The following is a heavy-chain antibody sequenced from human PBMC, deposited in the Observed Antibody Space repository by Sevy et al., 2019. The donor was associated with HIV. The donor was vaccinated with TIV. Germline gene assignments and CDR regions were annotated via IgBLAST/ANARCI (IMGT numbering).Heavy chain of an antibody. CDR1: GGTFSSYA. V-gene: IGHV1-69*13. J-gene: IGHJ5*02. CDR3: ARATTIFSTTVGWFDP. Sequence: ASVKVSCKASGGTFSSYAISWVRQAPGQGLEWMGGIIPIFGTANYAQKFQGRVTITADESTSTAYMELSSLRSEDTAVYYCARATTIFSTTVGWFDPWGQGTLVTVSS. CDR2: IIPIFGTA. D-gene: IGHD3-3*01.